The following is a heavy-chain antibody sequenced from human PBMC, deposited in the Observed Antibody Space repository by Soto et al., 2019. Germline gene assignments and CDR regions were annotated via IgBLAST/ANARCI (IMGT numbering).Heavy chain of an antibody. CDR1: GFTFSSYG. CDR2: ISYDGSNK. D-gene: IGHD6-19*01. V-gene: IGHV3-30*18. CDR3: AKDYGSGCDWLRVGDASDI. Sequence: QVQLVESGGGVVQPGRSLRLSRAASGFTFSSYGMHWVRQAPGKGLEWVAVISYDGSNKYYADSVKGRFTISRDTSKNTLYLQMNSLRAEDTAMYYCAKDYGSGCDWLRVGDASDIWGQGTMVTVSS. J-gene: IGHJ3*02.